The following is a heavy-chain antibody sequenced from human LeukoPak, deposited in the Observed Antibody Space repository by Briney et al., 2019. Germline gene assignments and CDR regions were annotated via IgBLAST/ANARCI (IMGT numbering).Heavy chain of an antibody. V-gene: IGHV3-64*01. CDR1: GFTFSSYA. J-gene: IGHJ5*02. Sequence: PGGSLRLSCAAYGFTFSSYAMHWVRQAPVKGLEYVSAISSNGGSTYYANSVKGRFTISRDNSKNTLYLQMGSLRAEDMAVYYCARGQWLGMDWFDPCGQGTVVSVSS. D-gene: IGHD6-19*01. CDR2: ISSNGGST. CDR3: ARGQWLGMDWFDP.